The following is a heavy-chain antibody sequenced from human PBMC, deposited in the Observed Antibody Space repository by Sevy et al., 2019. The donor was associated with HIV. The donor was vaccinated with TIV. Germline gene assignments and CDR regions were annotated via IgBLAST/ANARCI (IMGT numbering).Heavy chain of an antibody. D-gene: IGHD4-17*01. CDR1: GFTFSTYT. CDR3: AGTTARYYFYAMDV. J-gene: IGHJ6*02. Sequence: GGSLRLSCAASGFTFSTYTMNWVRQAPGKGLEWVSSISSSSSYIYYADSMKGRFTISRDNAKNSLYLQMTSLRAGDTAVYYCAGTTARYYFYAMDVWGQGTTVTVS. V-gene: IGHV3-21*01. CDR2: ISSSSSYI.